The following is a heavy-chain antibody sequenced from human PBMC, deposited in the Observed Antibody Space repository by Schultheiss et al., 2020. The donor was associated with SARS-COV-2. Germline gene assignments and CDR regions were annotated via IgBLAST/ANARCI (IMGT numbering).Heavy chain of an antibody. V-gene: IGHV3-30*18. CDR2: ISYDGSNK. Sequence: LKISCAASGFTFSSYGMHWVRQAPGKGLEWVAVISYDGSNKYYADSVKGRFTISRDNSKNTLYLQMNSLRAEDTAVYYCAKTYYDFWSGYSKGYYYYGMDVWGQGTTVTVSS. CDR1: GFTFSSYG. D-gene: IGHD3-3*01. CDR3: AKTYYDFWSGYSKGYYYYGMDV. J-gene: IGHJ6*02.